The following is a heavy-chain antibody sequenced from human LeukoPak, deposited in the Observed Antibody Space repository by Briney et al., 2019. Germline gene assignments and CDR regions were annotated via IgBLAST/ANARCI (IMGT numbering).Heavy chain of an antibody. D-gene: IGHD3-22*01. CDR3: ASTEKYYYDSSGNHWFDP. V-gene: IGHV4-59*01. CDR1: GGSISSYY. CDR2: IYYSGST. J-gene: IGHJ5*02. Sequence: SETLSLTCTVSGGSISSYYWSWIRQPPGKGLEWIGYIYYSGSTNYNPSLKSRVTISVDTSKNQFSLKLSSVTAADTAVYYCASTEKYYYDSSGNHWFDPWGQGTLVTVSS.